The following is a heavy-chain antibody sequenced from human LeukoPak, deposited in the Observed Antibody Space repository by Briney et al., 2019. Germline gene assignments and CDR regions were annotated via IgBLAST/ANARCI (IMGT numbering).Heavy chain of an antibody. CDR3: ARGPVAGWIDY. J-gene: IGHJ4*02. CDR1: GYTFTSYD. V-gene: IGHV1-8*01. Sequence: VXXFCKASGYTFTSYDINWVRQATGQGLEWMGWMNPNSGNTSYAQKFQGRVTMTRNTSISTAYMELSSLRSEDTAMYYCARGPVAGWIDYWGQGTLVTVSS. CDR2: MNPNSGNT. D-gene: IGHD6-19*01.